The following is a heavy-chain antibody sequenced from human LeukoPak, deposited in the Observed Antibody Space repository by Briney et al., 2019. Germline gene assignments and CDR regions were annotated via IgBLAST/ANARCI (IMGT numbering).Heavy chain of an antibody. V-gene: IGHV1-46*01. Sequence: ASVKVSCKASGYTFTSYYMHWVRQAPGQGLEWMGIINPSGGSTSYAQKFQGRVTMTRDMSTSTVYMELRSLRSDDTAVYYCAREGNWNDVQDDPWGQGTLVTVSS. CDR1: GYTFTSYY. D-gene: IGHD1-20*01. CDR3: AREGNWNDVQDDP. J-gene: IGHJ5*02. CDR2: INPSGGST.